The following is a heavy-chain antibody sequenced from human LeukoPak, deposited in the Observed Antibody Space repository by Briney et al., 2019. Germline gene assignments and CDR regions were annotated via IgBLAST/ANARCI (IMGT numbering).Heavy chain of an antibody. CDR2: ISGSGGST. V-gene: IGHV3-23*01. J-gene: IGHJ3*02. CDR3: ASDYYDSSGYGAFDI. CDR1: GFTFSIYA. Sequence: PGGSLRLSCAASGFTFSIYAMSWVRQAPGKGLEWVSAISGSGGSTYYADSVKGRFTISRDNSKNTLYLQMNSLRAEDTAVHYCASDYYDSSGYGAFDIWGQGTMVTVSS. D-gene: IGHD3-22*01.